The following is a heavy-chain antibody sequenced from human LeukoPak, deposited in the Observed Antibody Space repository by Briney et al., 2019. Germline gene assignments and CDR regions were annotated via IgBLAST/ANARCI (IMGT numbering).Heavy chain of an antibody. CDR3: AREPDA. V-gene: IGHV4-39*07. Sequence: PSETLSLTCTVSGDSISGSNYHWGWIRQPPGKGLEWLGTVHHTGRAFYNPSLRGRTTVSVDTSKNQFSLKLTSVTAADPAVYYCAREPDAWGQGTLVTVSS. J-gene: IGHJ5*02. CDR2: VHHTGRA. CDR1: GDSISGSNYH.